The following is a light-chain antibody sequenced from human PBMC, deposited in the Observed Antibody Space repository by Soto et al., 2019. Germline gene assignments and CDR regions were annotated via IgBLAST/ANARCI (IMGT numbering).Light chain of an antibody. CDR2: EVT. CDR1: SSDVGGYTY. V-gene: IGLV2-8*01. J-gene: IGLJ2*01. CDR3: SSYAGSNNVV. Sequence: QSVLTQPPSASGSPGQSVTISCTGTSSDVGGYTYVSWYQQHPGKAPKLMIYEVTKRPSGVPDRFSGSKSGNTASLTVSGLQAEDEADYYCSSYAGSNNVVFGGGTKVTVL.